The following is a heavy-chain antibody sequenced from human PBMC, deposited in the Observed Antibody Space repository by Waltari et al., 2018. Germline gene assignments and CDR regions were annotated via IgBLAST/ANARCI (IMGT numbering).Heavy chain of an antibody. CDR1: GCSLSSSSYF. CDR3: AREVPRNGYIGLIYYYMDV. CDR2: IYYSVST. Sequence: QLQLQESGPGLVKPSETLSLTCTVSGCSLSSSSYFWAWIRQPPGKGLEWIGSIYYSVSTYYNLSLKSRVTISVDRSTNQVSLKLTSVTAADTAVYFCAREVPRNGYIGLIYYYMDVWGKGTTVTVSS. D-gene: IGHD5-12*01. J-gene: IGHJ6*03. V-gene: IGHV4-39*01.